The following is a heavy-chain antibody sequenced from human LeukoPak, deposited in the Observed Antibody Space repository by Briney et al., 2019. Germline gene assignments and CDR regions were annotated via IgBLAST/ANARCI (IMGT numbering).Heavy chain of an antibody. J-gene: IGHJ4*02. CDR3: AGGKKWELYFDY. Sequence: SETLSLTCTVSGGSISSYYWSWIRQPAGKGLEWIGRIYTSGSTNYNPSLKSRVTMSVDTSKNQFSLKLSSVTAADTAVYYCAGGKKWELYFDYWGQGTLVTVSS. CDR1: GGSISSYY. V-gene: IGHV4-4*07. D-gene: IGHD1-26*01. CDR2: IYTSGST.